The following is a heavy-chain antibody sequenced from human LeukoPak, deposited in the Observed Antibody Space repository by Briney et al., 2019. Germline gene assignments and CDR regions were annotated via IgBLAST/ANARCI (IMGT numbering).Heavy chain of an antibody. CDR1: GGSFSGYY. CDR3: ESGTQQQWSSF. D-gene: IGHD3-10*01. V-gene: IGHV4-34*01. J-gene: IGHJ4*02. Sequence: SETLSLTCAVYGGSFSGYYWSWIRQPPGKGLEWIGEINHSGSTNYNPSLKSRVTISVDTSKNQFSLKLSSVTAADTAVYYCESGTQQQWSSFWGQGTLVTVSS. CDR2: INHSGST.